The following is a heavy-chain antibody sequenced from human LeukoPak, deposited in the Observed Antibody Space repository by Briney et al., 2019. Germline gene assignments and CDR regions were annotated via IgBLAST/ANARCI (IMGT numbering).Heavy chain of an antibody. D-gene: IGHD6-6*01. Sequence: SVKVSCKASGGTFSSYAISWVRQAPGQGLEWMGGIIPIFGTANYAQKFQGRVTITTDESTSTAYMELSSLRSEDTAVYYCARDSGIAARHPYYYMDVWGKGTTVTVSS. V-gene: IGHV1-69*05. CDR1: GGTFSSYA. J-gene: IGHJ6*03. CDR3: ARDSGIAARHPYYYMDV. CDR2: IIPIFGTA.